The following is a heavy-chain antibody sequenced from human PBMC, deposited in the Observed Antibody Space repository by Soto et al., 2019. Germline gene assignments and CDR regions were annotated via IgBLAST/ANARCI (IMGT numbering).Heavy chain of an antibody. Sequence: ASVKVSCKASGFTFTSSAMQWVRQARGQRLEWIGWIVVGSGNTNYAQKFQERVTITRDMSTSTAYMELSSLRSEDTAVYYCATTYYDILTGYYNSFDYWGQGTLVTVSS. CDR3: ATTYYDILTGYYNSFDY. CDR1: GFTFTSSA. D-gene: IGHD3-9*01. J-gene: IGHJ4*02. CDR2: IVVGSGNT. V-gene: IGHV1-58*02.